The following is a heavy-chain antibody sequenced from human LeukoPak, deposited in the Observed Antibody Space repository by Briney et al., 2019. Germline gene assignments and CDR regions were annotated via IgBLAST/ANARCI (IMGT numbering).Heavy chain of an antibody. CDR2: IVVGSGNT. V-gene: IGHV1-58*01. CDR3: AAGGIVGATINFDY. CDR1: GSTFTSSA. J-gene: IGHJ4*02. D-gene: IGHD1-26*01. Sequence: ASVKVSCKASGSTFTSSAVQWVRQARGQRLEWIGWIVVGSGNTNYAQKFQERVTITRDMSTSTAYMELSSLRSEDTAVYYCAAGGIVGATINFDYWGQGTLVTVSS.